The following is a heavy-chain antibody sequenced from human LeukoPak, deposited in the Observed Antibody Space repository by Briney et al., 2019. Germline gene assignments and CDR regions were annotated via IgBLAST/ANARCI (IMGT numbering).Heavy chain of an antibody. Sequence: GGSLRLSCAASGFTVSSNYMSWVRQAPGKGLEWVSVIYSGGSTYYADSVKGRFTISRDNSKNTLYPQMDSLRAEDTAVYYCAREDSGSYFDYWGQGTLVTVSS. V-gene: IGHV3-66*01. D-gene: IGHD1-26*01. J-gene: IGHJ4*02. CDR2: IYSGGST. CDR1: GFTVSSNY. CDR3: AREDSGSYFDY.